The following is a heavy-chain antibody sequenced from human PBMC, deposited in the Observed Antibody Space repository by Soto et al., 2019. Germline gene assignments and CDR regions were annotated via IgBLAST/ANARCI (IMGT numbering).Heavy chain of an antibody. Sequence: LSLTFAVYGGCLSAYYWSWIRQPPGKGLEWIGEINPSGTTNYNPSLKSRVTISVDTSKNQFSLKLSSVTAADTAVYHCALAPAAHILHWGQGTLVTVSS. J-gene: IGHJ1*01. V-gene: IGHV4-34*01. D-gene: IGHD2-2*01. CDR2: INPSGTT. CDR3: ALAPAAHILH. CDR1: GGCLSAYY.